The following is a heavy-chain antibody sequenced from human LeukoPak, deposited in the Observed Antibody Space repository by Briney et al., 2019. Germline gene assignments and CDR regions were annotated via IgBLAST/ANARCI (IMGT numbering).Heavy chain of an antibody. J-gene: IGHJ1*01. V-gene: IGHV3-33*06. CDR2: IWYDGSNK. CDR3: AKWSGSYYVGYFQH. Sequence: QAGGSLRLSCAASGFTFSSYGMHWVRQAPGKGLEWVAVIWYDGSNKYYADSVKGRFTISRDNSKNTLYLQMNSLRAEDTAVYYCAKWSGSYYVGYFQHWGQGTLVTVSS. D-gene: IGHD1-26*01. CDR1: GFTFSSYG.